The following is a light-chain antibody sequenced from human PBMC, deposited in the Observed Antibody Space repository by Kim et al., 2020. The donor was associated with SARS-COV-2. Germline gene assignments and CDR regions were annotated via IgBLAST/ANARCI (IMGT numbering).Light chain of an antibody. Sequence: SVPISCTGTSSDVGSYNYVSWYQQHPGKAPNLMIYDVSERPSGVPARFSGSKSGDTASLTISGLEAEDEADYYCCSYAGSYTHVVFGGGTKLTVL. CDR1: SSDVGSYNY. V-gene: IGLV2-11*01. J-gene: IGLJ2*01. CDR2: DVS. CDR3: CSYAGSYTHVV.